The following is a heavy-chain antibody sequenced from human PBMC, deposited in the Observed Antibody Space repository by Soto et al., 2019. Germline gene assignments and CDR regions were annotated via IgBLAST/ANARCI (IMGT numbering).Heavy chain of an antibody. J-gene: IGHJ6*03. CDR3: AKLRAGGDCWSGYWHYYYYMDV. D-gene: IGHD3-3*01. V-gene: IGHV3-23*01. Sequence: GGSLRLSCAASGFTFSSYAMSWVRQAPGKGLEWVSAISGSGGSTYYADSVKGRFTISRDNSKNTLYLQMNSLRAEDTAVYYCAKLRAGGDCWSGYWHYYYYMDVWGKGTTVTVSS. CDR1: GFTFSSYA. CDR2: ISGSGGST.